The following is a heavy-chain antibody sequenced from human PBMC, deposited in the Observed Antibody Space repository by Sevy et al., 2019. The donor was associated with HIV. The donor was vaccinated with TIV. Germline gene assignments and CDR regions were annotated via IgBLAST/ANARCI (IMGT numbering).Heavy chain of an antibody. D-gene: IGHD3-10*01. J-gene: IGHJ4*02. Sequence: SETLSLTCTVSGDSISSTSYYWGWIRQPPGKGLEWIGSFNYRGSPYYNPSLRSRVTMSVDTSKNQFSLKLNSVTPADTAVYYCARGGHYYGSGSYFPFDYWGQGTLVTVSS. CDR2: FNYRGSP. V-gene: IGHV4-39*01. CDR1: GDSISSTSYY. CDR3: ARGGHYYGSGSYFPFDY.